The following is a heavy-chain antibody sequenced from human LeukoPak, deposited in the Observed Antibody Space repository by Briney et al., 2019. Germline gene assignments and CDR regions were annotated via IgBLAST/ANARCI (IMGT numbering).Heavy chain of an antibody. J-gene: IGHJ4*02. Sequence: SETLFLTCTVSGGSISSYYWSWIRQSAGKGLEWIGYISDSGSTNYNPSLKSRVTISVDTSKNQFSLKLISVTAADTAVYYCARVAGDNSLDYWGQGTLSPSPQ. CDR2: ISDSGST. CDR1: GGSISSYY. CDR3: ARVAGDNSLDY. D-gene: IGHD3-16*01. V-gene: IGHV4-59*01.